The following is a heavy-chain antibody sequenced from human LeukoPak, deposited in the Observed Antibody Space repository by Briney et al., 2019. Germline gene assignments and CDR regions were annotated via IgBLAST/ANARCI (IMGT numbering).Heavy chain of an antibody. J-gene: IGHJ3*02. CDR2: IIPIFGTA. CDR1: GGTFSSYA. D-gene: IGHD7-27*01. Sequence: SVKVSCKASGGTFSSYAISWVRQAPGQGLEWMGGIIPIFGTANYAQKFQGRVTITADESTSTAYMELSSLRSEDTAVYCCARDRGTGGGLDAFDIWGQGTMVTVSS. V-gene: IGHV1-69*01. CDR3: ARDRGTGGGLDAFDI.